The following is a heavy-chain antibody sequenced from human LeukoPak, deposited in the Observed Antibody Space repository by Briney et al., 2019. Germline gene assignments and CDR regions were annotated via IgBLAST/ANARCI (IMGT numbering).Heavy chain of an antibody. CDR3: AKAHDGGITTFEY. CDR1: GFTFSNYW. Sequence: GGSLRLSCAASGFTFSNYWMSWVRQAPGKGLEWVAHIKQDGSEKYYVDSVKGRFTISRDNAKNSLYLQMNSLRAEDTAVYHCAKAHDGGITTFEYWGQGALVTVSS. J-gene: IGHJ4*02. D-gene: IGHD3-16*01. V-gene: IGHV3-7*03. CDR2: IKQDGSEK.